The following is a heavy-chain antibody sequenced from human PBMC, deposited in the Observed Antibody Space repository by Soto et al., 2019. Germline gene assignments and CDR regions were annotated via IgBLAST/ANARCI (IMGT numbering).Heavy chain of an antibody. V-gene: IGHV4-4*02. CDR2: IHQTGGT. J-gene: IGHJ3*01. CDR1: NDAIVSSNC. CDR3: VFD. Sequence: PSETLSLNRASWNDAIVSSNCWRSSPRSPRTVLEWIGEIHQTGGTNYNPSLESRVTISLDKSQNQFSLTLTSVTAADTAVYYCVFD.